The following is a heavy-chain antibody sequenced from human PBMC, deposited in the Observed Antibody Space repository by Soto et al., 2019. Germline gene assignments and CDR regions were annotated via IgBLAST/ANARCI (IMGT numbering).Heavy chain of an antibody. V-gene: IGHV4-30-4*01. CDR3: ARGSRTPSGGMDV. J-gene: IGHJ6*02. CDR2: IYYSAST. CDR1: GGSINSGDYH. Sequence: SETLSLTCSVSGGSINSGDYHWTWIRQFPGKGLEWIGGIYYSASTYYNPALVSRITISLDTSKNQFSLKLTSVTAADTAVYYGARGSRTPSGGMDVWGQGTTVTVS.